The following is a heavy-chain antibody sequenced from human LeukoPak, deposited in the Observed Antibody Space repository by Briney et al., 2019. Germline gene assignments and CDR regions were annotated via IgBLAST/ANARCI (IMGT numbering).Heavy chain of an antibody. Sequence: GGSLRLSCAASGFTFSGYGMHWVRQAPGKGLEWVAVIWYDGSNKYYADSVKGRFTISRDNSKNTLYLQMNSLRADDTAVYYCATENSGSYYGYFDSWGQGPLVTVSS. CDR1: GFTFSGYG. J-gene: IGHJ4*03. D-gene: IGHD1-26*01. V-gene: IGHV3-33*01. CDR2: IWYDGSNK. CDR3: ATENSGSYYGYFDS.